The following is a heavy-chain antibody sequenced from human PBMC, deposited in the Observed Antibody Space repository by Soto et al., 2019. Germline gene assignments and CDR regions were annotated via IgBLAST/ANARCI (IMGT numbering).Heavy chain of an antibody. Sequence: QVQLVESGGGVVRPGRSLRLSCAASGFTFSSYAMHWVRQAPGKGLEWVAVISYDGSNKYYADSVKGRFTISRDNSKNTLYLQMNSLRAEDTAVYYCARTLIQLWLEGGWWFDPWGQGTLVTVSS. CDR1: GFTFSSYA. CDR2: ISYDGSNK. J-gene: IGHJ5*02. CDR3: ARTLIQLWLEGGWWFDP. D-gene: IGHD5-18*01. V-gene: IGHV3-30-3*01.